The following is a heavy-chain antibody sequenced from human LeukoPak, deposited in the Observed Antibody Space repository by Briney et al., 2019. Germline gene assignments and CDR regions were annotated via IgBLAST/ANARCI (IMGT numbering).Heavy chain of an antibody. CDR2: IYYSGST. V-gene: IGHV4-59*01. J-gene: IGHJ4*02. CDR3: ARGLVLRDGYNYIQYYFDY. Sequence: SETLSLTCTVSGGSISGYYWSWIRQPPGKGLEWIGYIYYSGSTSYNPSLKSRVTISVDTSKNQFSLKPSSVTAADTAVYYCARGLVLRDGYNYIQYYFDYWGQGTLVTVSS. D-gene: IGHD5-24*01. CDR1: GGSISGYY.